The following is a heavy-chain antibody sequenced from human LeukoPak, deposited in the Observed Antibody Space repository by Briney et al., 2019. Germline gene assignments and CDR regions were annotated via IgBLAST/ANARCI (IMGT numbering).Heavy chain of an antibody. CDR2: INWNGGST. CDR3: ARGSYYGSGSLDNFDY. J-gene: IGHJ4*02. Sequence: PGGSLRLSCAASGFTFDDYGMGWVRQAPGKGLEWVSGINWNGGSTGYADSVKGRFTISRDNAKNSLYLQMNSLRAEDTALYYCARGSYYGSGSLDNFDYWGQGTLVTVSS. CDR1: GFTFDDYG. D-gene: IGHD3-10*01. V-gene: IGHV3-20*04.